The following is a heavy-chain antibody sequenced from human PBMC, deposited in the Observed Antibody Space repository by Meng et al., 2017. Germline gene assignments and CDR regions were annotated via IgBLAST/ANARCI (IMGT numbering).Heavy chain of an antibody. CDR1: GYTLTSYA. D-gene: IGHD2-2*01. Sequence: GQLVQSGVELRKPGASVKASCKASGYTLTSYAINWLRQAPGQGLQWMGWIDTKTGNPTYVPGFTGRLVFSLDTSVSTAYLQISGLKADDTAVYYCTRDGYSDCSRTSCFDSWGQGTLVTVSS. CDR3: TRDGYSDCSRTSCFDS. J-gene: IGHJ4*02. V-gene: IGHV7-4-1*02. CDR2: IDTKTGNP.